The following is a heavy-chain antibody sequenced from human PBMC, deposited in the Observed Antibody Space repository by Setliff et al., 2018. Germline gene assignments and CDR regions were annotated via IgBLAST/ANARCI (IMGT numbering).Heavy chain of an antibody. CDR1: GGSISSISYY. V-gene: IGHV4-39*01. Sequence: SETLSLTCTVPGGSISSISYYWGWIRQPPGKGLEWIGTVYDSGITYYSPSLKSRVIVSVDTSKNQFSLKLSSVTAADTAVYYCARLPGYCNGGNCYSYYTFDIWGQGTMVTVSS. D-gene: IGHD2-15*01. CDR2: VYDSGIT. CDR3: ARLPGYCNGGNCYSYYTFDI. J-gene: IGHJ3*02.